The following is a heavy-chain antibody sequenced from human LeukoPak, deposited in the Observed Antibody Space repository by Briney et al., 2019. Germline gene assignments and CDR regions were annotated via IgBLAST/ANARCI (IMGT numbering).Heavy chain of an antibody. J-gene: IGHJ3*02. D-gene: IGHD3-10*01. Sequence: GGSLRLSCAASGCTFSSYAMHWVRQAPGKGLEWVAVISYDGSNKYYADSVKGRFTISRDNSKNTLYLQMNSLRAEDTAVYYCARDRAGFLDAFDIWGQGTMVTVSS. V-gene: IGHV3-30-3*01. CDR3: ARDRAGFLDAFDI. CDR2: ISYDGSNK. CDR1: GCTFSSYA.